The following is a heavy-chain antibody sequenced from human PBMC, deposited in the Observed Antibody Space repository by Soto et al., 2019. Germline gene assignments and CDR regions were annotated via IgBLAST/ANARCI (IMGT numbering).Heavy chain of an antibody. J-gene: IGHJ6*02. CDR2: IVVGSGNT. Sequence: QMQLVQAGPEVKKPGTSVKVSCKASGFTFTSSAVQLVRQARGQRLEWIGWIVVGSGNTNYAQKFQERVTITRDMSTSTAYMELSSLRSEDTAVYYCAAGGATTYYYYYGMDVWGQGTTVTVSS. V-gene: IGHV1-58*01. D-gene: IGHD1-26*01. CDR1: GFTFTSSA. CDR3: AAGGATTYYYYYGMDV.